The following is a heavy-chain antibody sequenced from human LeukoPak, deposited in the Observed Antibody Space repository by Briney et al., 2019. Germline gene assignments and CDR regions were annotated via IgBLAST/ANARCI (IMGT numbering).Heavy chain of an antibody. CDR1: GASIINNNYY. D-gene: IGHD5-24*01. J-gene: IGHJ5*02. V-gene: IGHV4-39*01. Sequence: VKPSETLSLTCFVSGASIINNNYYWTWIRQPPGKGLEWIGSVYHSGSTSYNPSLKSRVTISVDTSKNHFTLKLNSVTAADTAVYSCAGHKYHNFWGSFNWFDPWGQGILVTVSS. CDR3: AGHKYHNFWGSFNWFDP. CDR2: VYHSGST.